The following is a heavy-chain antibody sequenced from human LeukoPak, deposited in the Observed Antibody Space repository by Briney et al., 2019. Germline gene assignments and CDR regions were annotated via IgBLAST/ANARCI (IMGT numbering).Heavy chain of an antibody. J-gene: IGHJ1*01. CDR1: GGSLSGYY. D-gene: IGHD6-13*01. CDR2: INHIGST. V-gene: IGHV4-34*01. CDR3: ARPPYKWQQLPRGYFQH. Sequence: SETLSLTCAVYGGSLSGYYCSWIRQPPGKGLEWIGEINHIGSTNYNPPLNSRVTISLDTSKNQYSLKLSSVTAADTAVYYCARPPYKWQQLPRGYFQHWGKGTLVTVSS.